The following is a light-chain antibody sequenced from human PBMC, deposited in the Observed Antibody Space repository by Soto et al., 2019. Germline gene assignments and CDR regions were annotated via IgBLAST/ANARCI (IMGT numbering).Light chain of an antibody. CDR2: EVN. J-gene: IGLJ2*01. CDR1: SNDVGSYDL. CDR3: CSFAGGATFV. Sequence: QSALTQPASVSGSPGRSITISCTGTSNDVGSYDLVSWYQHNPGKAPKLIIYEVNKRPSGVSHRFSGSKSGSTGSPTISTLQPEDEAAYSCCSFAGGATFVFGGGTKLTVL. V-gene: IGLV2-23*02.